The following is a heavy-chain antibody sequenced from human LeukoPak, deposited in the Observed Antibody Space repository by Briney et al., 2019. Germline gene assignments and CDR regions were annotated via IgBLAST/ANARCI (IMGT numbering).Heavy chain of an antibody. CDR2: ISAYNGNT. D-gene: IGHD2-15*01. V-gene: IGHV1-18*04. J-gene: IGHJ3*02. CDR1: RVTFSSYS. Sequence: ASVKVSCKASRVTFSSYSVSWVRQAPGQGLEWMGWISAYNGNTNYAQKLQGRVTMTTDTSTSTAYMELRSLRSDDTAVYYCARDLDCSGGSCYSGGVAFDIWGQGTMVTVSS. CDR3: ARDLDCSGGSCYSGGVAFDI.